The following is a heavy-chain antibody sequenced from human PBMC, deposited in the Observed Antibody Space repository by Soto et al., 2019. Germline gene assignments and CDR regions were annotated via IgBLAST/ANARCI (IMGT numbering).Heavy chain of an antibody. D-gene: IGHD6-13*01. CDR1: GGSISSSSY. CDR3: RRSSRYSTDV. V-gene: IGHV4-39*01. CDR2: IYSIGST. Sequence: QLQLQESGPGLVKPSETLSLTCTVSGGSISSSSYWGWIRQPPGKGLEWIGSIYSIGSTYYNPSLKRRVTTSVATSKNRFSLKLSSVTAADTAVYYCRRSSRYSTDVWGQGTTVTVSS. J-gene: IGHJ6*02.